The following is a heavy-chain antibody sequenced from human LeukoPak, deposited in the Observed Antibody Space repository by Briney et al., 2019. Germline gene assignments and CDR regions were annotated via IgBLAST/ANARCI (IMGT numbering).Heavy chain of an antibody. V-gene: IGHV3-21*01. CDR2: ISGSSSNK. CDR3: VRVGKCGGDCYWTDVYFQH. D-gene: IGHD2-21*02. J-gene: IGHJ1*01. CDR1: GFTFSSHA. Sequence: GSLRLSCAASGFTFSSHAMCWVRQAPGRGLEWVASISGSSSNKYYADSVQGRFTISRDNAKNSLYLQMGSLRAEDTAVYYCVRVGKCGGDCYWTDVYFQHWGQGTLVT.